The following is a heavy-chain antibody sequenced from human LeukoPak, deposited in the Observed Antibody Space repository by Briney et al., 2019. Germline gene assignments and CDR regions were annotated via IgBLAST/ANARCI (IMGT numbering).Heavy chain of an antibody. CDR1: GGSISSGYY. D-gene: IGHD6-6*01. V-gene: IGHV4-38-2*02. Sequence: PSETLSLTCTVSGGSISSGYYWGWIRQPPGKGLEWIGSIYHSGSTYYNPSLKSRVTISVDTSKNQFSLKLSSVTAADTAVYYCARGRAARPVVLEFDPWGQGTLVTVSS. CDR3: ARGRAARPVVLEFDP. CDR2: IYHSGST. J-gene: IGHJ5*02.